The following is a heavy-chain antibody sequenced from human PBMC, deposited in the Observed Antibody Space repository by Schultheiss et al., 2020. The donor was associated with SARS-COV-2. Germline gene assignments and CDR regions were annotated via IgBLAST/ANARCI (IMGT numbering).Heavy chain of an antibody. V-gene: IGHV4-59*01. CDR3: ARSGSYFGDVDP. Sequence: SQTLSLTCAVSRGSINSYYWSWIRQPPGKGLEWIGYIYYSGSTNYNPSLKSRVTISVDTSKNQFSLKLSSVTAADTAVYYCARSGSYFGDVDPWGQGTLVTVSS. CDR1: RGSINSYY. CDR2: IYYSGST. D-gene: IGHD1-26*01. J-gene: IGHJ5*02.